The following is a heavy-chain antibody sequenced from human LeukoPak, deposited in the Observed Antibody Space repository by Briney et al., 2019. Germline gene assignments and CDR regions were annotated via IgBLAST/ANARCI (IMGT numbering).Heavy chain of an antibody. Sequence: ASVKVSCKASGYTFTSYDINWVRQATGQGLEWMGWMNPNSGNTGYAQKFQGRVTMTRNTSISTAYMELSSQRSEDTAVYYCARLGYSSSWYLDYYYYYYMDVWGKGTTVTVSS. CDR2: MNPNSGNT. V-gene: IGHV1-8*01. CDR3: ARLGYSSSWYLDYYYYYYMDV. D-gene: IGHD6-13*01. J-gene: IGHJ6*03. CDR1: GYTFTSYD.